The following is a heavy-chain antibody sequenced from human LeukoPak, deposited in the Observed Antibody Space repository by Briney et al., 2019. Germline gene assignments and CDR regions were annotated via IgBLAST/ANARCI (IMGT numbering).Heavy chain of an antibody. Sequence: SETLSLTCTVSGGSISSGSYYWSWIRQPAGKGLEWIGRIYTSGSTNYNPSLKSRVTISVDTSKNQFSLKLSSVTAADTVVYYCASTFVVVPAAMPFDYWGQGTLVTVSS. CDR1: GGSISSGSYY. V-gene: IGHV4-61*02. CDR3: ASTFVVVPAAMPFDY. D-gene: IGHD2-2*01. CDR2: IYTSGST. J-gene: IGHJ4*02.